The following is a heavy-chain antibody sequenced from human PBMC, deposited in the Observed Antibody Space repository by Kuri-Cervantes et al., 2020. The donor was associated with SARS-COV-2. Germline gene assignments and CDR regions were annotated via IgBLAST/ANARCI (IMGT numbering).Heavy chain of an antibody. J-gene: IGHJ6*02. V-gene: IGHV1-8*02. D-gene: IGHD6-13*01. CDR1: GYTFAGYY. CDR3: ASIAAAGSAGSYYYYYGMDV. CDR2: INPNSGNT. Sequence: ASVKVSCKASGYTFAGYYMHWVRQAPGQGLEWMGWINPNSGNTRYAQKFQGRVTMTGNTSISTAYMELSSLRSEDTAVYYCASIAAAGSAGSYYYYYGMDVWGQGTTVTVSS.